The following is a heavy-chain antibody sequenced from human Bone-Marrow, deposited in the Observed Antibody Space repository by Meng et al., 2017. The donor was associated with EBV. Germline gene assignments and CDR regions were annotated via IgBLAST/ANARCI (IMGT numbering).Heavy chain of an antibody. CDR1: VGSIISSSYY. Sequence: RRDWVPDLVKPPETLSLTCPVSVGSIISSSYYWGWIRQPPGKGLEWIGSIYHSGSTYYNSSLKSRVTISVDTSKNQFSLKLNSVTAADTAVYYCARHSAQIVVVIPLGWFDPWGQGTLVTVSS. CDR3: ARHSAQIVVVIPLGWFDP. CDR2: IYHSGST. J-gene: IGHJ5*02. V-gene: IGHV4-39*01. D-gene: IGHD2-21*01.